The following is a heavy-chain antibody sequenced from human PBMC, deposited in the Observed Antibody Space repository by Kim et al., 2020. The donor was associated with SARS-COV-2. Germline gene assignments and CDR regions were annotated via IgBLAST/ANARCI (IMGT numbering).Heavy chain of an antibody. CDR3: AKAKTYNYYGSSGYNWFDP. D-gene: IGHD3-22*01. J-gene: IGHJ5*02. V-gene: IGHV3-23*01. CDR1: GFTFSSYA. CDR2: ISGGGGST. Sequence: GGSLRLSCAASGFTFSSYAMSWVRQAPGKGLEWVSAISGGGGSTYYADSVKGRFTISRDNSKNTLYLQMNSLRAEDTAVYYCAKAKTYNYYGSSGYNWFDPWGQGTLVTVSS.